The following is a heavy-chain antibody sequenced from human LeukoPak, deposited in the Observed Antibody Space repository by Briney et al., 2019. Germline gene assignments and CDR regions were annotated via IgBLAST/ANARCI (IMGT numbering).Heavy chain of an antibody. V-gene: IGHV4-59*01. CDR1: GGSISSYY. D-gene: IGHD4-17*01. CDR2: IYYSGST. CDR3: ARLYGASYYNYYGMDV. Sequence: SETLSLTCTVSGGSISSYYWSWIRQPPGKGLEWIGYIYYSGSTNYNPSLKSRVTISVDTSKNQFSLKLSSVTAADTAVYYCARLYGASYYNYYGMDVWGQGTTVTVSS. J-gene: IGHJ6*02.